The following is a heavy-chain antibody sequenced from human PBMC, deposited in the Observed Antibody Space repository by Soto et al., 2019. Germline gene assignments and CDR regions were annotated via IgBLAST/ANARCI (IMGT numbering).Heavy chain of an antibody. V-gene: IGHV3-48*03. J-gene: IGHJ4*02. D-gene: IGHD6-19*01. Sequence: GSLRLSCAASGFTFSSYEMNWVRQAPGKGLEWVSYISSSGSTIYYADSVKGRFTISRDNAKNSLYLQMNSLRAEDTAVYYCAREGNGGWSGVGPFYYWGQGTLVTVSS. CDR1: GFTFSSYE. CDR3: AREGNGGWSGVGPFYY. CDR2: ISSSGSTI.